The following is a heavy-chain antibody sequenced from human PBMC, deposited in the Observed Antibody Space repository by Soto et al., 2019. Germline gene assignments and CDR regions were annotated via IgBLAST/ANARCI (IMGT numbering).Heavy chain of an antibody. J-gene: IGHJ6*02. Sequence: PSETLSLTCTVSGGSISSYYWSWIRQPPGKGLEWIGYVYYSGTTNYKSSLKSRVTISADTSKNQFSLKLTSVTAADTAVYYCARGGGTGYYGLDVWGQGTTVTVSS. CDR3: ARGGGTGYYGLDV. V-gene: IGHV4-59*01. D-gene: IGHD6-25*01. CDR2: VYYSGTT. CDR1: GGSISSYY.